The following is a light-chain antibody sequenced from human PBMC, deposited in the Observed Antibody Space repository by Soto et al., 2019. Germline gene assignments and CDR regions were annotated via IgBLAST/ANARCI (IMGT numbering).Light chain of an antibody. CDR3: ATWADGLNSYV. CDR2: SNN. J-gene: IGLJ1*01. Sequence: QSVLTQPPSASGTPGQRVTISCSGSSSNIGSNTVSWYQQLPQRAPKLLIFSNNQRPSGVPDRFSGSKSGTSASLAISGLQSEDEADYYCATWADGLNSYVFGTGTKFTVL. CDR1: SSNIGSNT. V-gene: IGLV1-44*01.